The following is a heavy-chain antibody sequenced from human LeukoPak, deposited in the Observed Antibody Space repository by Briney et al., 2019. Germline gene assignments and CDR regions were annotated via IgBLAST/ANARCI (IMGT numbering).Heavy chain of an antibody. J-gene: IGHJ5*02. Sequence: PETLSLSCAVYGGSFSGDYWSWIRQPPGKGLEWAGEINHSVGTNYNPYPKSRGSTSSDTSKKQYCLNLSSVTAANTAGYYCARGRLRYSYGGAWGQGTLVTVSS. CDR3: ARGRLRYSYGGA. CDR2: INHSVGT. D-gene: IGHD5-18*01. CDR1: GGSFSGDY. V-gene: IGHV4-34*01.